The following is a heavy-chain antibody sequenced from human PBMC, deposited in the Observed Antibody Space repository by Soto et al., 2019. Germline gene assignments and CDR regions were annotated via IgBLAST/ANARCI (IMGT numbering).Heavy chain of an antibody. CDR2: INPSGGST. Sequence: ASVKVSCKASGYTFTSYYMHWLRQAPGQGLEWMGIINPSGGSTSYAQKFQGRVTMTRDTPTSTVYMELSSLRSEDTAVYYCARDGDYGDSVHSHNWFDPWGQGTLVTVSS. V-gene: IGHV1-46*01. CDR1: GYTFTSYY. J-gene: IGHJ5*02. CDR3: ARDGDYGDSVHSHNWFDP. D-gene: IGHD4-17*01.